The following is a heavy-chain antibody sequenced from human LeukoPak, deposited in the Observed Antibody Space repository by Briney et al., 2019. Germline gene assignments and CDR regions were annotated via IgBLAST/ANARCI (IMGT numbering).Heavy chain of an antibody. CDR2: INHSGST. J-gene: IGHJ4*02. V-gene: IGHV4-34*01. D-gene: IGHD6-19*01. Sequence: SETLSLTCAVYGGSFSGYYWSWIRQPPGKGLEWIGEINHSGSTNYNPSLKSRVSISVDTSKNQFSLKLSSATAADTAVYYCARASSRYSSGWYRYWGQGTLVTVSS. CDR1: GGSFSGYY. CDR3: ARASSRYSSGWYRY.